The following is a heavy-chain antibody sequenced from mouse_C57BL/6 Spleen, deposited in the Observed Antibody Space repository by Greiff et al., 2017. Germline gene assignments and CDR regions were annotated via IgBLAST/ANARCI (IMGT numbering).Heavy chain of an antibody. V-gene: IGHV6-3*01. J-gene: IGHJ2*01. D-gene: IGHD3-3*01. CDR3: ARDRVYLDY. CDR1: GFTFSNYW. CDR2: IRLKSDNYAT. Sequence: EVKVEESGGGLVQPGGSLKLSCVASGFTFSNYWMHWVRQSPEKGLEWVAQIRLKSDNYATHYAESVKGRFTISRDDSKSSVYLQMNTLRAEDTGIYYCARDRVYLDYWGQGTTLTVSS.